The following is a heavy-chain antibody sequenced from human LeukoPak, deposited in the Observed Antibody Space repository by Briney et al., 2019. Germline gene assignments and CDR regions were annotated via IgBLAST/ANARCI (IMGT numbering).Heavy chain of an antibody. J-gene: IGHJ4*02. D-gene: IGHD1-26*01. CDR1: GYIFTSYD. Sequence: ASVKVSCKASGYIFTSYDINWVRQATGQGLEWVGWMNPNGGNTGYAQKFQGRVTMTRNTSISTAYMELSSLRSEDTAVYYCARVTRVGATLLTYYFDYWGQGTLVTVSS. CDR2: MNPNGGNT. CDR3: ARVTRVGATLLTYYFDY. V-gene: IGHV1-8*01.